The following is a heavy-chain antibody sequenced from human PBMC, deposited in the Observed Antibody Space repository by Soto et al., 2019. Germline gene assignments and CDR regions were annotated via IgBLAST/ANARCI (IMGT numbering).Heavy chain of an antibody. CDR3: AKEGASSWYFLDY. J-gene: IGHJ4*02. CDR1: GFTFSNYA. CDR2: ISGSGGGA. V-gene: IGHV3-23*01. Sequence: EVQLLESGENLVQPGGSLRLSCAASGFTFSNYAMNWVRQPPGKGLEWVSTISGSGGGAYYADSVKGRFTISRDNSKNTLYMQMNSLRGEETAVYYCAKEGASSWYFLDYWGQGTLVTVSS. D-gene: IGHD6-13*01.